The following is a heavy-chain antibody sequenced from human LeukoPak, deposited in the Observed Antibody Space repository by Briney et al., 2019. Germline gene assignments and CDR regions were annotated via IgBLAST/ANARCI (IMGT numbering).Heavy chain of an antibody. Sequence: GGSLRLSCAASGFSVSNNYMTWVRQAPGKGLEWVSVIYSDGTRYYRDSVKGRFTISRDNSKNTLYLQMNSLRVEDTALYYCAKIKSGIDYWGQGTLVTVSS. CDR3: AKIKSGIDY. V-gene: IGHV3-53*01. J-gene: IGHJ4*02. D-gene: IGHD6-25*01. CDR1: GFSVSNNY. CDR2: IYSDGTR.